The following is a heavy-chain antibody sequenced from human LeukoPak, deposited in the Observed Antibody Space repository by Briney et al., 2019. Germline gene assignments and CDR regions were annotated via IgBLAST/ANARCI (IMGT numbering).Heavy chain of an antibody. Sequence: SETLSLTCTVSGGSISSSSFYWGWIRQPPGKGLEWIGTIYYSGNTYYNPSLKSRVTISVDTSKNQFSLKLSSVTAADTAVYYCARGVVVPAAISHYYYYMDVWGKGTTVTVSS. CDR3: ARGVVVPAAISHYYYYMDV. J-gene: IGHJ6*03. D-gene: IGHD2-2*01. V-gene: IGHV4-39*07. CDR2: IYYSGNT. CDR1: GGSISSSSFY.